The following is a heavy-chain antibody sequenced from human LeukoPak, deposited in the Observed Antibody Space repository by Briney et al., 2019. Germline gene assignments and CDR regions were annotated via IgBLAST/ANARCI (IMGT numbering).Heavy chain of an antibody. CDR3: ARLVRGANDYGDHVPLYYYYGMDV. CDR1: GGSFSGYY. D-gene: IGHD4-17*01. Sequence: PSETLSLTCAVYGGSFSGYYWSWIRQPPGKGLEWIGEINHSGSTNYSPSLKSRVTISVDTSKNQFSLKLSSVTAADTAVYYCARLVRGANDYGDHVPLYYYYGMDVWGQGTTVTVSS. J-gene: IGHJ6*02. V-gene: IGHV4-34*01. CDR2: INHSGST.